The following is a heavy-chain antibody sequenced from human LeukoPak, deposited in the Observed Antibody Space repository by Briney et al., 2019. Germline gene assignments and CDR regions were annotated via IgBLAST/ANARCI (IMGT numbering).Heavy chain of an antibody. Sequence: PSETLSLTCTVSGGSVSSSTYYWSWIRQPPGKGLEWIGYIYYSGSTNYNPSLKSRVTISVDTSKKHFSLKLSSVTAADTAVYYCARLTLRSPYYFDYWGQGTLVTVSS. CDR3: ARLTLRSPYYFDY. CDR2: IYYSGST. CDR1: GGSVSSSTYY. J-gene: IGHJ4*02. D-gene: IGHD4/OR15-4a*01. V-gene: IGHV4-61*03.